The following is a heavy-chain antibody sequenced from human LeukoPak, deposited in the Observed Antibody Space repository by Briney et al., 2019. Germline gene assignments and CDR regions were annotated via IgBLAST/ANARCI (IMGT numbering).Heavy chain of an antibody. J-gene: IGHJ3*02. CDR2: IYTSGST. CDR1: GGSISSGSYY. V-gene: IGHV4-61*02. D-gene: IGHD5-24*01. CDR3: ARYGDGYWAFDI. Sequence: SETLSLTCTVSGGSISSGSYYWSWIRQPAGKGLGWIGRIYTSGSTNYNPSLKSRVTISVDTSKNQFSLKLSSVTAADTAVYYCARYGDGYWAFDIWGQGTMVTVSS.